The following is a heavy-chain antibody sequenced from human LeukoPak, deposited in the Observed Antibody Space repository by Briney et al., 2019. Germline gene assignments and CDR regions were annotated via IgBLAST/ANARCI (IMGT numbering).Heavy chain of an antibody. Sequence: ASVKVSCKASGYTFTSYGISWVPQAPGQGLEWMGWISAYNGNTNYAQKLQGRVTMTTDTSTSTAYMELRSLRSDDTAVYYCARDGQTYYDFWSGHHYYMDVWGKGTTVTVFS. V-gene: IGHV1-18*01. CDR1: GYTFTSYG. CDR3: ARDGQTYYDFWSGHHYYMDV. D-gene: IGHD3-3*01. CDR2: ISAYNGNT. J-gene: IGHJ6*03.